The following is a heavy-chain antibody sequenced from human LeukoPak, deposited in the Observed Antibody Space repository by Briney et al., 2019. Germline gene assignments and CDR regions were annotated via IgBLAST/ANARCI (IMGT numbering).Heavy chain of an antibody. CDR1: GGSLNKYY. V-gene: IGHV4-59*08. D-gene: IGHD6-19*01. CDR2: IYLKGNT. J-gene: IGHJ3*01. CDR3: ARFRAVSGTKGSFDV. Sequence: SETLSLTCNVAGGSLNKYYWSWIRQTPGEGRGWIGYIYLKGNTSYNPSLTSRVDISLDASRNEFSVKLNSVTAADPAIYYCARFRAVSGTKGSFDVWGQGTVVTVSS.